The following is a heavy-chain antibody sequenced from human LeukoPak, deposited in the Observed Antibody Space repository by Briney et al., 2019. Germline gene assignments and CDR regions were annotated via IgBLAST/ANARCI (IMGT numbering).Heavy chain of an antibody. J-gene: IGHJ4*02. CDR2: IYSDSGGST. D-gene: IGHD4-17*01. CDR3: ARGFTHDYGDYFDY. V-gene: IGHV3-66*01. Sequence: GGSLRLPCAASGFTVSSNYMSWVRQAPGKGLEWVSVIYSDSGGSTYYADSVKGRFTMSRDNSKNTLYLHMNSLRAEDTAVYYCARGFTHDYGDYFDYWGQGTLVTVSS. CDR1: GFTVSSNY.